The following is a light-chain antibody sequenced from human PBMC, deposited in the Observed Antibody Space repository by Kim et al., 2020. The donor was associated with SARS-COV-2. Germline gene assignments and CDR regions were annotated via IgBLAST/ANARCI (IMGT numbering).Light chain of an antibody. Sequence: VSPGKTASITCSGDKLGDKYACWYQQKPGQSPGLGIYQDSKRPSGIPERFSGSNSGNTATLTISGTQAMDEADYYCQAWDSSTVVFGGGTQLTVL. CDR3: QAWDSSTVV. CDR1: KLGDKY. V-gene: IGLV3-1*01. J-gene: IGLJ2*01. CDR2: QDS.